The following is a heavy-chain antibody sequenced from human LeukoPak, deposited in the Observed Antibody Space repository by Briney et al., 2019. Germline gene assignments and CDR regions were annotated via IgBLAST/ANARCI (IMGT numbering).Heavy chain of an antibody. CDR3: GRDNNYKVDV. CDR1: GFSFSDYW. J-gene: IGHJ6*04. D-gene: IGHD4-11*01. CDR2: IKTDGSVT. V-gene: IGHV3-74*01. Sequence: PGGSLTLSCAASGFSFSDYWMVWVRQASGKGLVWVSNIKTDGSVTNYADSVKGRSTISRDNAKNTLYLQMNSLRAEDTAVYYCGRDNNYKVDVWGKGTTVTVSS.